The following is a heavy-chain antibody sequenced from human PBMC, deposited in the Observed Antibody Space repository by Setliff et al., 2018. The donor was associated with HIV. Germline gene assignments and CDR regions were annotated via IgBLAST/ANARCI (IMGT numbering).Heavy chain of an antibody. V-gene: IGHV1-46*01. CDR1: GYTFTSYY. CDR3: AREGDPFGAAAYNWFDP. D-gene: IGHD3-16*01. J-gene: IGHJ5*02. CDR2: INPTGGKT. Sequence: ASVKVSCKASGYTFTSYYIYWVRQAPGQGLEWMGIINPTGGKTNYAQKFEGRVTMTRETSTSTVYMELSSLRSEDTAVYYCAREGDPFGAAAYNWFDPWGQGTRVTVSS.